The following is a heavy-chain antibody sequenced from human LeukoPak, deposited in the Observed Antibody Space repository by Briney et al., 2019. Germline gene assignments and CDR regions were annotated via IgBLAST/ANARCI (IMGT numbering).Heavy chain of an antibody. V-gene: IGHV4-4*07. D-gene: IGHD5-18*01. CDR2: IYTSGST. J-gene: IGHJ4*02. CDR1: GGSISSYY. CDR3: ARGADYGYIFLVGY. Sequence: ASETLSLTCTVSGGSISSYYWSWIRQPAGKGLEWIGRIYTSGSTNYNPSLKSRVTMSVDTSKNQFSLKLSSVTAADTAVYYCARGADYGYIFLVGYWGQGTLVTVSS.